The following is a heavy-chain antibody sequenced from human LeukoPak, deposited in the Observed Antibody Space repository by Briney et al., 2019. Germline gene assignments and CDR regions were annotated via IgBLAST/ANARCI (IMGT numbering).Heavy chain of an antibody. CDR2: VYYSGGT. V-gene: IGHV4-59*08. CDR1: GDSISGYY. CDR3: ARQKSSGSAMDV. Sequence: SETLSLTCTVSGDSISGYYWNWIRQPPGKGLEWIGYVYYSGGTSYNPSLKSRVTVSVDQSENRISLKLSSVTAADTAVYYCARQKSSGSAMDVWGQGTTVTVSS. J-gene: IGHJ6*02. D-gene: IGHD3-10*01.